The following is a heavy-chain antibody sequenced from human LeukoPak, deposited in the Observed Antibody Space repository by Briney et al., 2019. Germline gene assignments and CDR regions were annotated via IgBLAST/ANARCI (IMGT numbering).Heavy chain of an antibody. J-gene: IGHJ4*02. CDR2: INHSGST. CDR1: GGSFSGYY. D-gene: IGHD3-16*02. CDR3: ARGGPAALKYYFDY. Sequence: SETLSLTCAVYGGSFSGYYWSWIRQPPGKGLEWIGEINHSGSTNHNPSLKSRVTISVDTSKNQFSLKLSSVTAADTAVYYCARGGPAALKYYFDYWGQGTLVTVSS. V-gene: IGHV4-34*01.